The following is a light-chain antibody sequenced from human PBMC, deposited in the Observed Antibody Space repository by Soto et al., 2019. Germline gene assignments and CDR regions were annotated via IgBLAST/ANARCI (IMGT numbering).Light chain of an antibody. Sequence: EIVMTQSPATLSVSPGDRATLSCRASQSVSSNLAWYQRKPGQAPRLLIYGASSRATGIPARFSDSGSGTEFTLTISSLQSEDFAVYYCQQYNKWPPYTFGQGTKLEIK. CDR2: GAS. V-gene: IGKV3-15*01. CDR3: QQYNKWPPYT. J-gene: IGKJ2*01. CDR1: QSVSSN.